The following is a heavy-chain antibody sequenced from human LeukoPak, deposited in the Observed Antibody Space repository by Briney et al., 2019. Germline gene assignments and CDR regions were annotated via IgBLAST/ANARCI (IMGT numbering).Heavy chain of an antibody. J-gene: IGHJ4*02. Sequence: ASVKVSCKVSGYTLTELSMHWVRQAPGKGLEWMGGFDPEDGETIYAQKFQGRVTMTEDTSTDTAYMELSSLRPEDTAVYYCATVDRYDSSGYYYFDYWGQGTLVTVSS. CDR2: FDPEDGET. V-gene: IGHV1-24*01. CDR1: GYTLTELS. CDR3: ATVDRYDSSGYYYFDY. D-gene: IGHD3-22*01.